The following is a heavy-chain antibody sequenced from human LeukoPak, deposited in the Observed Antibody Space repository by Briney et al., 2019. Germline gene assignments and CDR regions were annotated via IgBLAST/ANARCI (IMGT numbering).Heavy chain of an antibody. D-gene: IGHD6-19*01. CDR3: AREYSSGWYPRD. V-gene: IGHV3-48*01. Sequence: PGGSLRLSCAASGFTFSSYGLNWVRQAPGEGLEWVSYVSPSSTTIYYADSVKGRFTISRDNAKNSLYLQMNSLRAEDTAVYYCAREYSSGWYPRDWGQGTLVTVSS. CDR2: VSPSSTTI. J-gene: IGHJ4*02. CDR1: GFTFSSYG.